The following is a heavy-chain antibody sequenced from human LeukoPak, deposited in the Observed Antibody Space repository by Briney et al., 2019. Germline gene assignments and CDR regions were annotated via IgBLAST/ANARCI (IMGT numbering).Heavy chain of an antibody. CDR2: INPSGGST. CDR1: GYTFTSYY. J-gene: IGHJ4*02. CDR3: ARDGLATTLY. V-gene: IGHV1-46*01. Sequence: ASMKVSCKASGYTFTSYYMHWVRQAPGQGLEWMGIINPSGGSTSYAQKFQGRVTMTRDTSTSTVYMELSSLRSEDTAACYCARDGLATTLYWGQGTLVTASS. D-gene: IGHD5-24*01.